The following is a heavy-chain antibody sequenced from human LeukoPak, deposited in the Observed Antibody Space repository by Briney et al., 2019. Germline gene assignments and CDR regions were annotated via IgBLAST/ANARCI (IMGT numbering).Heavy chain of an antibody. CDR1: GFTFSSYA. CDR2: ISGSGGST. CDR3: AKGQSVGDYYDSSGYYFDY. V-gene: IGHV3-23*01. D-gene: IGHD3-22*01. Sequence: GGSLRLSCAASGFTFSSYAMSWVRQAPGKGLEWVSAISGSGGSTYYADSVKGRFTISRDNSKNTLYLQMNSLRAEDTAVYYCAKGQSVGDYYDSSGYYFDYWGQGTLVTVSS. J-gene: IGHJ4*02.